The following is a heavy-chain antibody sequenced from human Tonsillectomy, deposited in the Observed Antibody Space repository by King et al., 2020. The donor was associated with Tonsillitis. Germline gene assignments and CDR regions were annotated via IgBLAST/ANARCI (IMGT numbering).Heavy chain of an antibody. CDR2: ITPSGGST. D-gene: IGHD2-8*01. CDR1: GYTFTTYY. Sequence: QLVQSGAEVKKPGASVKLSCKASGYTFTTYYMHWVRQAPGQGLEWMGIITPSGGSTSYAQKFQGRVTMTRDTSTSTVYMELSSLRSEDTAVYYCARSLMAPEGYFDYWGQGTLVTVSS. CDR3: ARSLMAPEGYFDY. V-gene: IGHV1-46*01. J-gene: IGHJ4*02.